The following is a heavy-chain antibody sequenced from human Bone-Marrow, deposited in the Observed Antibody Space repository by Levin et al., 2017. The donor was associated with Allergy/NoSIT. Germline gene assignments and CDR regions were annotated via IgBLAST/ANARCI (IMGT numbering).Heavy chain of an antibody. J-gene: IGHJ4*02. V-gene: IGHV3-23*01. D-gene: IGHD1-14*01. Sequence: SGGSLRLSCAASGYTFNSYAMSWVRQAPGKGLVWVSVISTSGASTYYSDSVKGRFTISRDQSKNTLYLQMNSLRGDDTAVYYCAKLRDYNTSPGDDWGQGTLVTVSS. CDR1: GYTFNSYA. CDR3: AKLRDYNTSPGDD. CDR2: ISTSGAST.